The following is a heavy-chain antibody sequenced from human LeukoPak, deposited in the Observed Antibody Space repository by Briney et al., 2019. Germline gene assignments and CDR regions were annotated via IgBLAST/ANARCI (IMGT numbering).Heavy chain of an antibody. V-gene: IGHV3-23*01. Sequence: GGSLRLSCSTSGFTFNRFAMSWVRQAPGKGLEWLSAISGSGANTYYADSAKDRLTISRDNSKSTLFLQMSSLRGEDTAVYYCAKDLSLDSSGYFFSWGKGTLVIVSS. CDR2: ISGSGANT. CDR1: GFTFNRFA. CDR3: AKDLSLDSSGYFFS. D-gene: IGHD3-22*01. J-gene: IGHJ5*02.